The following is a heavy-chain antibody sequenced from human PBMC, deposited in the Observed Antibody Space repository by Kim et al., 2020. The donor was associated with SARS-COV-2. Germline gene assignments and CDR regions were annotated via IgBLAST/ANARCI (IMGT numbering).Heavy chain of an antibody. CDR3: ASNGLSWGDYDTKYYYYGMDV. J-gene: IGHJ6*02. CDR2: IIPIFGTA. Sequence: SVKVSCKASGGTFSSYAISWVRQAPGQGLEWMGGIIPIFGTANYAQKFQGRVTITADESTSTAYMELSSLRSEDTAVYYCASNGLSWGDYDTKYYYYGMDVWGQGTTVTVSS. CDR1: GGTFSSYA. V-gene: IGHV1-69*13. D-gene: IGHD3-9*01.